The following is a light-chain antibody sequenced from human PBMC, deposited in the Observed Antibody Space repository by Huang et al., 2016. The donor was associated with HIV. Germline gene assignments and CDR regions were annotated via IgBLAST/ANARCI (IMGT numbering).Light chain of an antibody. J-gene: IGKJ1*01. CDR2: DSS. CDR1: QSISNK. Sequence: EILMTQSPATLSVSPGERATLSCRASQSISNKLAWYQQKPGQAPRLLIYDSSTRATGIPARFSGSGSGTEFTLTISSLQSEDFAVYYCQQYSNWPPRTFGQGTKVHIK. V-gene: IGKV3-15*01. CDR3: QQYSNWPPRT.